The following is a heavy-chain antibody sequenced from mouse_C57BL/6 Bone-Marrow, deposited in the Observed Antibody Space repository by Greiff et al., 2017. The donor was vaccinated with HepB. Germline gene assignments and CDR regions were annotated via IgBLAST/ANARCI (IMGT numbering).Heavy chain of an antibody. Sequence: EVMLVESGGGLVQPKGSLKLSCAASGFTFNTYAMHWVRQAPGKGLEWVARIRSKSSNYATYYADSVKDRFTISRDDSQSMLYLQMNNLKTEDTAMYYCVRDRTTVVDWYFDVWGTGTTVTVSS. CDR3: VRDRTTVVDWYFDV. CDR2: IRSKSSNYAT. CDR1: GFTFNTYA. J-gene: IGHJ1*03. D-gene: IGHD1-1*01. V-gene: IGHV10-3*01.